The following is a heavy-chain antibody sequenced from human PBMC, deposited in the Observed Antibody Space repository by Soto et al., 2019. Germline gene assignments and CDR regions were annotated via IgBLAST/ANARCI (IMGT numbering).Heavy chain of an antibody. CDR3: ALRGSYSSSWAGDY. Sequence: SETLSLTCAVYGGSFSGYYWSWIRQPPGKGLEWIGEINHSGSTNYNPSLKSRVTISVDTSKNQFSLKLSSVTAADTAVYYCALRGSYSSSWAGDYWGQGTLVTVSS. CDR2: INHSGST. V-gene: IGHV4-34*01. J-gene: IGHJ4*02. D-gene: IGHD6-13*01. CDR1: GGSFSGYY.